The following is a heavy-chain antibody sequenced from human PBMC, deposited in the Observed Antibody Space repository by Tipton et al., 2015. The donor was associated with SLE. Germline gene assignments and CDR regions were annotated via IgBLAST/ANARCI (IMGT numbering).Heavy chain of an antibody. CDR1: GFTFSSYG. V-gene: IGHV3-33*08. J-gene: IGHJ4*02. CDR3: ATEILAVLFDY. CDR2: IWYDGSNK. Sequence: SLRLSCAASGFTFSSYGMHWVRQAPGKGLEWVAVIWYDGSNKYYADSVKGRFTISRDNSKSTLSLQMKSLRPEDTAVYYCATEILAVLFDYWGQGTLVTVSS. D-gene: IGHD2-15*01.